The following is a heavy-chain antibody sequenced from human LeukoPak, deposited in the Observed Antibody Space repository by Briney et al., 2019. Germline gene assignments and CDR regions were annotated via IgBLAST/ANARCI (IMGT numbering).Heavy chain of an antibody. Sequence: SETLSLTCTVSGGSISSGSYYWTWIRQAAGKGLEWIGRIYTSGSTNYNPSLKSRVTISIDTSKNQFSLKVSSVTAADTAVYYCARQVVAAATTFDYWGQGTLVTVSS. CDR2: IYTSGST. CDR3: ARQVVAAATTFDY. D-gene: IGHD2-15*01. V-gene: IGHV4-61*02. CDR1: GGSISSGSYY. J-gene: IGHJ4*02.